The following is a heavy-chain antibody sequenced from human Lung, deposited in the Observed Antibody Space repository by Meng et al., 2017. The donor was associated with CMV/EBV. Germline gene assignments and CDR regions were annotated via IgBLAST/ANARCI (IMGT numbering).Heavy chain of an antibody. V-gene: IGHV3-21*01. CDR2: ITSASGFT. J-gene: IGHJ4*02. Sequence: GESXKISCAASGFTFSGYAMNWVRQAPGKGLEWISSITSASGFTFYADSVKGRFTISRDNAKNSVYLQMNSLRAEDTALYYCARDLIHWDMKGSPPRIDHFDYWXQGTXVTVSS. CDR3: ARDLIHWDMKGSPPRIDHFDY. CDR1: GFTFSGYA. D-gene: IGHD1-26*01.